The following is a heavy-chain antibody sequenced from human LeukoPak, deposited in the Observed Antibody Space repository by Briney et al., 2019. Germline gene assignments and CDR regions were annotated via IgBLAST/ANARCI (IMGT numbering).Heavy chain of an antibody. CDR1: GGSISTYS. D-gene: IGHD4-17*01. V-gene: IGHV4-34*01. J-gene: IGHJ5*02. CDR2: IYHTGST. Sequence: SETLSLTCAVYGGSISTYSWQWIRQPPGKGLVWIGEIYHTGSTNYNPSLKSRVTISVDTSKNQFSLKLNSVTAADTAVYYCARVYDYGDYEPFDPWGQGTLVTVSS. CDR3: ARVYDYGDYEPFDP.